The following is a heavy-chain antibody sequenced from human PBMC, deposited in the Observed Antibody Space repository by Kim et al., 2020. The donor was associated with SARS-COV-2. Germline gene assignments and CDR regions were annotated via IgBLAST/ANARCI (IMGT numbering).Heavy chain of an antibody. J-gene: IGHJ6*02. V-gene: IGHV1-18*01. D-gene: IGHD6-13*01. CDR3: ARGSGSSWYGMDV. Sequence: AQKLQGRVTMTTDTSTSTAYMELRSLRSDDTAVYYCARGSGSSWYGMDVWGQGTTVTVSS.